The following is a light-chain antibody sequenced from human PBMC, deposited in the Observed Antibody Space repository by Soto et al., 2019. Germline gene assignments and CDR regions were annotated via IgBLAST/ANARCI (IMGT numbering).Light chain of an antibody. CDR2: DVT. V-gene: IGLV2-14*03. CDR3: SSSTSSTTRVV. CDR1: SSDVGGYNY. J-gene: IGLJ2*01. Sequence: QSALTQPASVSGSPGQSITISCTGTSSDVGGYNYVPWYQQHPGEAPKLMIYDVTNRPSGVSNRFSGSKSGNTASLTISGLEAEDEADYYCSSSTSSTTRVVFGGGTKLTVL.